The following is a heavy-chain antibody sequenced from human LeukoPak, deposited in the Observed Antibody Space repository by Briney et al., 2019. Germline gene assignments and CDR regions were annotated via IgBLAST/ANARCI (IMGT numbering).Heavy chain of an antibody. CDR1: GYTFTVYF. CDR2: INPSTGRA. J-gene: IGHJ6*02. D-gene: IGHD3-10*01. CDR3: ARDGGITMVRGVIPMDYYYYGMDV. Sequence: GASVKVSCKTSGYTFTVYFLYWVRQAPGQGLEWMGWINPSTGRAEYAQKFQGRVTMTRDTSISTVYMELNSLTSDDTAVYYCARDGGITMVRGVIPMDYYYYGMDVWGQGTTVTVSS. V-gene: IGHV1-2*02.